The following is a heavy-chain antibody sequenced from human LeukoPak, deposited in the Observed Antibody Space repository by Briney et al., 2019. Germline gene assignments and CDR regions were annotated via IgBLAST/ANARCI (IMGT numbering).Heavy chain of an antibody. Sequence: ASVKVSCKASGYTFTSYGISWVRQAPGQGLEWMGWISAYNGDTNYAQNVQGRITMTTDTSTGTAYMELRSLRSDDTAVYYCGSLADKKLQRFLDYWGQGTLVTVSS. V-gene: IGHV1-18*01. CDR3: GSLADKKLQRFLDY. J-gene: IGHJ4*02. D-gene: IGHD2-15*01. CDR1: GYTFTSYG. CDR2: ISAYNGDT.